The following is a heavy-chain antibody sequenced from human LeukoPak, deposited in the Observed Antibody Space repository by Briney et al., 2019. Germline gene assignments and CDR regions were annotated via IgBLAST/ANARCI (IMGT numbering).Heavy chain of an antibody. V-gene: IGHV3-9*01. D-gene: IGHD1-1*01. J-gene: IGHJ4*02. Sequence: GRSLRLSCAASGFTFDDYAMHWVRQAPGKGLEWVSGISWNSGSIGYADSVKGRFTISRDNAKNSLYLQMNSLRAEDTAVYYCARARFTTGTTIDYWGQGTLVTVSS. CDR3: ARARFTTGTTIDY. CDR2: ISWNSGSI. CDR1: GFTFDDYA.